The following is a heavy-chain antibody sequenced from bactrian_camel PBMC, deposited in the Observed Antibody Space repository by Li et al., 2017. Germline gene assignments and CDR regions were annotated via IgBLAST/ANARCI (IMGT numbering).Heavy chain of an antibody. CDR3: AKEGFTPYELNF. CDR1: GFTFRSYA. V-gene: IGHV3S40*01. J-gene: IGHJ4*01. D-gene: IGHD1*01. CDR2: LNSGGST. Sequence: VQLVESGGGLVPPGESLILSCVGSGFTFRSYAMSWVRQAPGKGLEWVSTLNSGGSTYYEDSVKGRFTVSRDNAKNTIYLQLNSLKTEDTAQHYCAKEGFTPYELNFWGQGTQVTV.